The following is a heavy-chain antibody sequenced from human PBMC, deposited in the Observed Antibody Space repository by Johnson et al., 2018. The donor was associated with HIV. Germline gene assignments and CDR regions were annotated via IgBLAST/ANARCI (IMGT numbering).Heavy chain of an antibody. J-gene: IGHJ3*02. D-gene: IGHD2-15*01. CDR3: ARDGVVVVPGGWGAFDI. CDR2: IKQDGSEK. V-gene: IGHV3-7*01. Sequence: VQLVESGGGLVQPGGSLRLSCAASAFTFSRYWMSWVRQAPGKGLEWVANIKQDGSEKYYVDSVKGRFTISRDNAKNSLYLQMNSLRAEDTAVYYCARDGVVVVPGGWGAFDIWGHGTMVTVSS. CDR1: AFTFSRYW.